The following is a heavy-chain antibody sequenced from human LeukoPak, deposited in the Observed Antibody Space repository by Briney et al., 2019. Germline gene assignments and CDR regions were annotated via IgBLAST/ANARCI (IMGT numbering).Heavy chain of an antibody. Sequence: SETLSLTCTVSGGSISSYYWSWIRQPPGKGLEWIGYIYYSGSTNYNPSLKSRVTISVDTSKNRFSLKLSSVTAAGAAVYYCARRSAAGVAVDYWGQGTLVTVSS. CDR2: IYYSGST. D-gene: IGHD2-8*01. CDR1: GGSISSYY. CDR3: ARRSAAGVAVDY. V-gene: IGHV4-59*08. J-gene: IGHJ4*02.